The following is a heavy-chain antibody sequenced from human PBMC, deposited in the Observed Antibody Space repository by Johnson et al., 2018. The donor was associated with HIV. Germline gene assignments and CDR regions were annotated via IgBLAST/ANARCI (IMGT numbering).Heavy chain of an antibody. CDR1: GFTFSNAW. J-gene: IGHJ3*01. D-gene: IGHD5-12*01. V-gene: IGHV3-15*01. CDR3: ASGDDDGF. Sequence: VQLVESGGGLVKPGGSLKLSCTASGFTFSNAWMNWVRHAPGKGLEWVGRIKSKTDGGTTDYAAPVKGKFTISRDDSKTTLYLQMNSLKTEDTAVYYCASGDDDGFWGQGTMVTVSS. CDR2: IKSKTDGGTT.